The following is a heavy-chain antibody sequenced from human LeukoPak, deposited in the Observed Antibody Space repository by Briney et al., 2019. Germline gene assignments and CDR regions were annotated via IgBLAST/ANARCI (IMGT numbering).Heavy chain of an antibody. CDR2: IYHSGST. D-gene: IGHD3-16*01. CDR1: GGSISSGGYY. V-gene: IGHV4-30-2*01. Sequence: PSQTLSLTCTVSGGSISSGGYYWSWIRQPPGKGLEWIGYIYHSGSTYYNPSLKSRVTISVDRSKNQFSLKLSSVTAADTAVYYCARAPPGGPTVDYWGQGTLVTVSS. J-gene: IGHJ4*02. CDR3: ARAPPGGPTVDY.